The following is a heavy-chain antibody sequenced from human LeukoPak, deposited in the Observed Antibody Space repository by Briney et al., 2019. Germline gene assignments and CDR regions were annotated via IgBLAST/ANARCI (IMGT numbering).Heavy chain of an antibody. CDR2: ISYDGSNK. CDR1: GFTLSSYG. Sequence: GGSLRLSCVASGFTLSSYGMHWVRQAPGKGQEWVAVISYDGSNKYYADSVKGRFTISRDNSKNTLYLQMNSLRAEDTAVYYCARASIGFGNILFDYWGQGTLVTVSS. D-gene: IGHD3-10*01. V-gene: IGHV3-30*03. CDR3: ARASIGFGNILFDY. J-gene: IGHJ4*02.